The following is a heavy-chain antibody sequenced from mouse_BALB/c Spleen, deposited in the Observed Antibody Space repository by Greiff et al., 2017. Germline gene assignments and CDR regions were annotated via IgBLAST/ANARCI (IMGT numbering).Heavy chain of an antibody. Sequence: LVKTGASVKISCKASGYSFTGYYMHWVKQSHGKSLEWIGYISCYNGATSYNQKFKGKATFTVDTSSSTAYMQFNSLTSEDSAVYYCARSNDGGPWFAYWGQGTLVTVSA. CDR2: ISCYNGAT. CDR1: GYSFTGYY. CDR3: ARSNDGGPWFAY. D-gene: IGHD2-3*01. V-gene: IGHV1S34*01. J-gene: IGHJ3*01.